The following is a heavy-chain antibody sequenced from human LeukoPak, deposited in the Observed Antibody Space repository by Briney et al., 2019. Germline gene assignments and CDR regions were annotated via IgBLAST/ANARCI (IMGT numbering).Heavy chain of an antibody. V-gene: IGHV3-7*01. CDR1: GFTLSNYW. CDR2: IKEDGSEK. J-gene: IGHJ3*02. CDR3: ARDWVAGVPFDAFDI. Sequence: GGSLRLSCVASGFTLSNYWMSWVRQAPGKGLEWVANIKEDGSEKYYVGSVKGRFTVSRDNAKNSLYLHMDSLTAEDTAIYYCARDWVAGVPFDAFDIWGQGTMVSVSS. D-gene: IGHD3-10*01.